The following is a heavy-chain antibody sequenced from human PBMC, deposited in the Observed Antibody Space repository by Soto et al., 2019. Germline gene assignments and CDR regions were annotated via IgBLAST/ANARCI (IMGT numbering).Heavy chain of an antibody. D-gene: IGHD3-22*01. CDR2: VYYSGTT. CDR1: GASINNNDYY. CDR3: AGMLYFYDKWFFDL. J-gene: IGHJ2*01. Sequence: QLQESGPGLVKPSQTLSLTCTVSGASINNNDYYWSWIRQTPGKGLEWIGYVYYSGTTEYIPYLKSRLFMSIEKSQHRFPLKFKSVTVGDKATYYCAGMLYFYDKWFFDLWGRGTLVTVSP. V-gene: IGHV4-30-4*01.